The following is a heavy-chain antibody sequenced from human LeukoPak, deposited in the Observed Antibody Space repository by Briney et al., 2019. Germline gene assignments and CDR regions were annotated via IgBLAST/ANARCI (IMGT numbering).Heavy chain of an antibody. CDR3: AREYYHDSSGYYEVVDY. Sequence: ASVTVSCKASGGTFSSYAISWVRQAPGQGLEWMGGIIPIFGTANYAQKFQGRVTITADESTSTAYMELSSLRSEDTAVYYCAREYYHDSSGYYEVVDYWGQGTLVTVSS. CDR2: IIPIFGTA. D-gene: IGHD3-22*01. V-gene: IGHV1-69*13. J-gene: IGHJ4*02. CDR1: GGTFSSYA.